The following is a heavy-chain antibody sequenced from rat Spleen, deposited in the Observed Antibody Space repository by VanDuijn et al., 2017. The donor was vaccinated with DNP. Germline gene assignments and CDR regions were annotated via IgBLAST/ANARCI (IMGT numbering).Heavy chain of an antibody. CDR3: GRHGSILQLKRAMDA. J-gene: IGHJ4*01. Sequence: EVQLVESGGGLVQPGRSLKLSCAASGFSFNDYYMAWVRQAPTKGLEWVASISSSGDNTYYRDTVKGRFTISRDNAKSTLYLRMDSLRSEDTATYYCGRHGSILQLKRAMDAWGQGTSVTVSS. CDR2: ISSSGDNT. D-gene: IGHD1-6*01. CDR1: GFSFNDYY. V-gene: IGHV5-25*01.